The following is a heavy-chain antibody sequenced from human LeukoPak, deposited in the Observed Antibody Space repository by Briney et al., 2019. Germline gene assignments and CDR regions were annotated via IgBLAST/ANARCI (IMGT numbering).Heavy chain of an antibody. Sequence: GGSLRLSCAASGFTFSSYAMSWVRQASGKGLEWVSVIYSGGSTYYADSVKGRFTISRDNSKNTLYLQMNSLRAEDTAVYYCARDHDILTGYYGYFDYWGQGTLVTVSS. CDR1: GFTFSSYA. CDR3: ARDHDILTGYYGYFDY. J-gene: IGHJ4*02. V-gene: IGHV3-66*01. CDR2: IYSGGST. D-gene: IGHD3-9*01.